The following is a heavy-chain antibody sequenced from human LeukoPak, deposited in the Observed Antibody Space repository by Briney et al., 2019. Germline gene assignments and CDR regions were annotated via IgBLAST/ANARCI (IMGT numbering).Heavy chain of an antibody. CDR1: GGSISRTSYY. V-gene: IGHV4-39*01. CDR3: ASGSGYFFDY. D-gene: IGHD1-14*01. J-gene: IGHJ4*02. Sequence: SETLSLTCTVSGGSISRTSYYWGWIRQPPGKGLEWIETFYYSGSTYYNPSLKSRVTISVDTSKNQFSLKLSSVTAADTAVYYCASGSGYFFDYWGQGNLVTVSS. CDR2: FYYSGST.